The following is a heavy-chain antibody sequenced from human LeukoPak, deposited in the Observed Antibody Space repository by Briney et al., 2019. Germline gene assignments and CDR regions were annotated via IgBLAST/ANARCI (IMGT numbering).Heavy chain of an antibody. CDR1: GRTFSSYG. V-gene: IGHV1-69*05. J-gene: IGHJ6*03. CDR2: IIPIFGTV. Sequence: ASEKVSCKASGRTFSSYGISWVRQAPGQGLEWMGGIIPIFGTVNYAQKFQGRVTITTDESTSTAYMELSSLRSEDTAVYYCGVVAATRDYYYYTDVCGKGTTVTVSS. CDR3: GVVAATRDYYYYTDV. D-gene: IGHD2-15*01.